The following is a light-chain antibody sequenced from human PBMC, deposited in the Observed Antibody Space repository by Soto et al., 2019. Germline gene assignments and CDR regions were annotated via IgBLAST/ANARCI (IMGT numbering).Light chain of an antibody. V-gene: IGLV2-11*01. CDR3: CSFAGTYTVV. CDR2: DVS. CDR1: GSDVGGYDF. Sequence: QSALTQPRSVSGSPGQSVTLSCSGSGSDVGGYDFVSWYQQHPGKAPKLIIYDVSKRPSGVPDRYSGSKSGNTASLTISGLQAEHEADYYCCSFAGTYTVVFGGGTKLTVL. J-gene: IGLJ2*01.